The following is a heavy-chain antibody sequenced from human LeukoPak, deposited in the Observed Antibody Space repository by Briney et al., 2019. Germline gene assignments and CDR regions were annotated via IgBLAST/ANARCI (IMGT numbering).Heavy chain of an antibody. CDR2: MNPDSGNT. CDR3: ARADRDFWSGYLYYFDY. V-gene: IGHV1-8*03. Sequence: ASVKVSCKASGYTFTSYDINWVRQATGPGLEWMGWMNPDSGNTGYAQKFQGRVTITRNTSISTAYMELSSLRSEDTAVYYCARADRDFWSGYLYYFDYWGQGTLVTVSS. CDR1: GYTFTSYD. J-gene: IGHJ4*02. D-gene: IGHD3-3*01.